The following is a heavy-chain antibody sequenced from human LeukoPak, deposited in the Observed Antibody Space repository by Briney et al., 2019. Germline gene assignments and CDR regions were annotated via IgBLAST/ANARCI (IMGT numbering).Heavy chain of an antibody. D-gene: IGHD1-26*01. CDR3: ARDPYSGSYGDSYYYYMDV. CDR2: IGSAI. V-gene: IGHV3-48*01. Sequence: GGSLRLPCVASGFTFSDFSLNWVRQAPGKGLEWISYIGSAIYYADSVKGRFTISRDNAKNSLYLQMNSLRAEDTAIYYCARDPYSGSYGDSYYYYMDVWGKGTTVTISS. CDR1: GFTFSDFS. J-gene: IGHJ6*03.